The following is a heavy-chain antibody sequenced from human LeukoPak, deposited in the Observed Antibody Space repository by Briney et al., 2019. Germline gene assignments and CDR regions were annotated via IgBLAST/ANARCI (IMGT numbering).Heavy chain of an antibody. CDR3: ARLIVGVIPPYGMDV. Sequence: GGSLRLSCAPSGFTFSDYYMSWIRQAPGKGLGWVSYISSSGSTIYYADSVKGRFTISRDKAKNSLYLQMNSLRAEDTAVYYCARLIVGVIPPYGMDVWGQGTTVTVSS. J-gene: IGHJ6*02. V-gene: IGHV3-11*01. D-gene: IGHD1-26*01. CDR2: ISSSGSTI. CDR1: GFTFSDYY.